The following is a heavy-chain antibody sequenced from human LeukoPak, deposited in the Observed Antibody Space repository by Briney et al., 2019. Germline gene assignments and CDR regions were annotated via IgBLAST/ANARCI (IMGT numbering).Heavy chain of an antibody. V-gene: IGHV1-69*13. CDR2: IIPIFGTA. D-gene: IGHD2-2*01. CDR3: ARDVTNIVVVPAAIWFDP. CDR1: GYTFTSYA. J-gene: IGHJ5*02. Sequence: VASVKVSCKASGYTFTSYAISWVRQAPGQGLEWMGGIIPIFGTANYAQKFQGRATITADESTSTAYMELSSLRSEDTAVYYCARDVTNIVVVPAAIWFDPWGQGTLVTVSS.